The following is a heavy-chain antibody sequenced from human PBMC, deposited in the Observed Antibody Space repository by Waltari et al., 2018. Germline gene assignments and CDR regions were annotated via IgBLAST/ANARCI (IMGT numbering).Heavy chain of an antibody. V-gene: IGHV3-7*04. D-gene: IGHD6-13*01. Sequence: EVQLVESGGGLVQPGGSLRLSCAASGFTFSSYWMSWVRQAPGKGLEWVANIKQDGSEKYYVDSVKGRFTISRDNAKNSLYLQMNSLRAEDTAVYYCARAVMEYSSSWYDYWGQGTLVTVSS. CDR1: GFTFSSYW. CDR3: ARAVMEYSSSWYDY. J-gene: IGHJ4*02. CDR2: IKQDGSEK.